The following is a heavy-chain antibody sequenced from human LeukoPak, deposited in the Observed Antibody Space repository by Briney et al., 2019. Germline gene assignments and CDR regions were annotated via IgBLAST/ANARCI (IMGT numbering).Heavy chain of an antibody. J-gene: IGHJ4*02. Sequence: PGGSLRLSCAASGFTFSSYGMHWVRQAPGKGLEWVAVISYDGSNKYYADSVKGRFTISRDNSKNTLYLQMNSLRAEDTAVYYCARLGGRNSPLGYWGQGTLVTVSS. V-gene: IGHV3-30*03. CDR2: ISYDGSNK. CDR3: ARLGGRNSPLGY. CDR1: GFTFSSYG. D-gene: IGHD3-16*01.